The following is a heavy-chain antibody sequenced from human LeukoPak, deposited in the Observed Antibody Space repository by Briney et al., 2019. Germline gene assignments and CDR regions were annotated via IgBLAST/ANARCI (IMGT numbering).Heavy chain of an antibody. CDR1: GFTFSDFA. V-gene: IGHV3-23*01. D-gene: IGHD3-22*01. CDR2: LLRRGGRA. J-gene: IGHJ4*02. CDR3: AKDRLASGYSGFDF. Sequence: GGSLRLSCAASGFTFSDFAMTWARQAPGKGLEWVSTLLRRGGRAYYADSVKGRFTISRDDSKDTLYLQMNSLRAEDTAMYYCAKDRLASGYSGFDFWGQGTRVTVSS.